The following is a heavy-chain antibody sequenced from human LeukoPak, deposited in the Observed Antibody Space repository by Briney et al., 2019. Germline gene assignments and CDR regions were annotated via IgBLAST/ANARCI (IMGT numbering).Heavy chain of an antibody. J-gene: IGHJ3*02. CDR2: IYHSGST. V-gene: IGHV4-38-2*02. D-gene: IGHD3-22*01. CDR1: GYSISSGYY. Sequence: SETLSLTCTVSGYSISSGYYWGWIRQPPGKGLEWIGSIYHSGSTYYNPSLKSRVTISVDTSKNQFSLKLSSVTAADTAVYYCARPSTYCYDSSGHGAFDIWGQGTVVTVSS. CDR3: ARPSTYCYDSSGHGAFDI.